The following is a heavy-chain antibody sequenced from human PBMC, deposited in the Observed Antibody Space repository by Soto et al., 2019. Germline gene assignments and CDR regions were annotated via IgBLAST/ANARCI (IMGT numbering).Heavy chain of an antibody. CDR2: LNAFNGNT. V-gene: IGHV1-18*01. Sequence: QVQLVQSGGELRKPGASGKVSCKASGDTFTSFGISWVRQAPGQGLEWMGWLNAFNGNTNFAQKFRGRVTMTTDTSTDTAYMELRSLRSDDTAVYYCARDDDFCRGSLLHWGQGTLITVSA. D-gene: IGHD3-3*01. J-gene: IGHJ4*02. CDR3: ARDDDFCRGSLLH. CDR1: GDTFTSFG.